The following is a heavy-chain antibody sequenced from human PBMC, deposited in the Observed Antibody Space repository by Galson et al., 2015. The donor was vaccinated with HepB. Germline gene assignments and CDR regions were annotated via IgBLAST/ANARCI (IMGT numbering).Heavy chain of an antibody. V-gene: IGHV3-7*03. CDR3: ARAPDESLASLEWLFDAFDI. J-gene: IGHJ3*02. CDR1: GFTFSSYW. D-gene: IGHD3-3*02. Sequence: SLRLSCAASGFTFSSYWMSWVRQAPGKGLEWVANIKQDGSEKYYVDSVKGRFTISRDNAKNSLYLQMNSLRAEDTAVYYCARAPDESLASLEWLFDAFDIWGQGTMVTVSS. CDR2: IKQDGSEK.